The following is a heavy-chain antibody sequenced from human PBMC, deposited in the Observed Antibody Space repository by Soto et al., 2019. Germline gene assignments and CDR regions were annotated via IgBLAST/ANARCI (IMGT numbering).Heavy chain of an antibody. CDR2: MNPNSGNT. V-gene: IGHV1-8*01. Sequence: AAVKVSCKTSGYTFTSYDINWVRQATGQGLEWMGWMNPNSGNTGYAQKFQGRVTMTRNTSISTAYMELSSLRSEDTAVYYCARAYYDFWSGYYRQPYYYYGMDVWGQGTTVTVSS. D-gene: IGHD3-3*01. CDR3: ARAYYDFWSGYYRQPYYYYGMDV. CDR1: GYTFTSYD. J-gene: IGHJ6*02.